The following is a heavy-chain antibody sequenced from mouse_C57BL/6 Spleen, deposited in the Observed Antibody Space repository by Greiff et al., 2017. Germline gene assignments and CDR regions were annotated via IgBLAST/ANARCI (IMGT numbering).Heavy chain of an antibody. J-gene: IGHJ2*01. CDR1: GYTFTSYW. Sequence: EVKLVESGTVLARPGASVKMSCKTSGYTFTSYWMHWVKQRPGQGLEWIGAIYPGNSDTSYNQKFKGKAKLTAVTSASTAYMELSSLTNEDSAVYYCTRRDGSSYGYFDYWGQGTTLTVSS. V-gene: IGHV1-5*01. D-gene: IGHD1-1*01. CDR3: TRRDGSSYGYFDY. CDR2: IYPGNSDT.